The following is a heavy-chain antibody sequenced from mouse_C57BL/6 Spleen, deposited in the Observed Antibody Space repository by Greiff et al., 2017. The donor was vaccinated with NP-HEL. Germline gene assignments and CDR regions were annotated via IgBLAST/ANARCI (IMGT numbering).Heavy chain of an antibody. J-gene: IGHJ4*01. Sequence: QVQLQQPGAELVRPGTSVKLSCKASGYTFTSYWMHWVKQRPGQGLEWIGVIDPSDSYTNYNQKFKGKATLTVDTSSSTAYMQLSSLTSEDSAVYYCARSAVVDAMDYWGQGTSVTVSS. D-gene: IGHD1-1*01. V-gene: IGHV1-59*01. CDR2: IDPSDSYT. CDR3: ARSAVVDAMDY. CDR1: GYTFTSYW.